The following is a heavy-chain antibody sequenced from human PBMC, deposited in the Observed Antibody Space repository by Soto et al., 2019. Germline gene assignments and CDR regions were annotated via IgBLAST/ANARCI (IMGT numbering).Heavy chain of an antibody. D-gene: IGHD3-3*01. CDR1: GYSFNSYG. V-gene: IGHV1-18*01. CDR3: ARETKFYGFWSGYYRFDT. CDR2: ISASSGNT. J-gene: IGHJ5*02. Sequence: QAQLMQSGPEVKNPGASVKVSCKASGYSFNSYGISWVRQAPGKGLEWMGWISASSGNTSYAQDLQGRLTMTTDTSTSTAHLELRSLTSDDTAVYYCARETKFYGFWSGYYRFDTWGQGTLVSVSS.